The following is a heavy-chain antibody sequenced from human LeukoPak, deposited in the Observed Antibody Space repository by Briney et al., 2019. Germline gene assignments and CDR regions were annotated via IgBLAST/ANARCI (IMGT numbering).Heavy chain of an antibody. CDR2: IRYDGSNK. CDR1: GFTFSSYV. CDR3: ARGGSYYDILTGYYH. V-gene: IGHV3-30*02. J-gene: IGHJ4*02. Sequence: GGSLRLSCAASGFTFSSYVMHWVRQAPGKGLEWVAFIRYDGSNKYYADSVKGRFTISRDNSKNTLYLQMNSLRAEDTAVYYCARGGSYYDILTGYYHWGQGTLVTVSS. D-gene: IGHD3-9*01.